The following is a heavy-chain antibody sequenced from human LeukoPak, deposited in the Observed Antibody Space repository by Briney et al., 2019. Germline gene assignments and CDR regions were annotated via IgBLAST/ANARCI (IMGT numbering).Heavy chain of an antibody. D-gene: IGHD6-13*01. V-gene: IGHV4-34*01. Sequence: PSETLSLTCAVYGGSFSGYYWSWIRQPPGKGLEWIGEINHSGSTNYNPPLKSRVTISVDTPKNQFSLKLSSVTAADTAVYYCARRIQYSIRFNWFDPWGQGTLVTVSS. CDR3: ARRIQYSIRFNWFDP. J-gene: IGHJ5*02. CDR2: INHSGST. CDR1: GGSFSGYY.